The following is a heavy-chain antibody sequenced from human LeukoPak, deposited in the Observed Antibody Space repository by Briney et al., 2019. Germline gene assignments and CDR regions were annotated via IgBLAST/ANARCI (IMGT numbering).Heavy chain of an antibody. J-gene: IGHJ3*02. Sequence: GGSLRLSCAASGFTFSSYAMSWVRQAPGKGLEWVSYISSSGSTIYYADSVKGRFTISRDNAKNSLYLQMNSLRAEDTAVYYCARRLLSDAFDIWGQGTMVTVSS. CDR1: GFTFSSYA. V-gene: IGHV3-48*04. CDR2: ISSSGSTI. D-gene: IGHD3-16*02. CDR3: ARRLLSDAFDI.